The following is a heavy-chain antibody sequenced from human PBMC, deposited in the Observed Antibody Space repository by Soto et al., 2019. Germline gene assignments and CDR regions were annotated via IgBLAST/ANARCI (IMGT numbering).Heavy chain of an antibody. CDR2: IYSGGST. J-gene: IGHJ1*01. CDR3: ARDRVESGYPEYFQH. V-gene: IGHV3-53*01. CDR1: GFTVSSNY. D-gene: IGHD3-22*01. Sequence: HPGGSLRLSCAASGFTVSSNYKSWVRQAPGKGLEWVPVIYSGGSTYYADSVKGRFTISRDNSKNTLYLQMNSLRAEDTAVYYCARDRVESGYPEYFQHWGQGTLVTVSS.